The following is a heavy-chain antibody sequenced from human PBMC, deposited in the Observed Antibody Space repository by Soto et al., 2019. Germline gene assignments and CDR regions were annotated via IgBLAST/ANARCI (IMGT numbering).Heavy chain of an antibody. V-gene: IGHV4-59*01. J-gene: IGHJ4*01. CDR2: IYYSGST. CDR3: AGAEDCYSFHY. D-gene: IGHD2-21*01. Sequence: PSETLSLTCTVSGGSISSYYWSWIRQPPGKGLEWIGYIYYSGSTNYNPSLKSRVTISVDTSKNQFSLKLSSVTAADTAVYYCAGAEDCYSFHYWAHGTLVTV. CDR1: GGSISSYY.